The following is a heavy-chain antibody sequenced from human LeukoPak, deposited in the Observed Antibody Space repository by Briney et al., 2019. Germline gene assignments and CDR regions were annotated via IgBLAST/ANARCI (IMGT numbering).Heavy chain of an antibody. D-gene: IGHD2-21*02. CDR1: GLTVSSNY. CDR3: ATDGASCGGDCYSDY. V-gene: IGHV3-53*01. J-gene: IGHJ4*02. CDR2: IYITGST. Sequence: GGSLRLSCAASGLTVSSNYMHWVRQAPGKGLEWVSVIYITGSTFYADSVKGRFTISRDNTKNTLYLQMQSLRAEDTAAYHCATDGASCGGDCYSDYWGQGTLVTVSS.